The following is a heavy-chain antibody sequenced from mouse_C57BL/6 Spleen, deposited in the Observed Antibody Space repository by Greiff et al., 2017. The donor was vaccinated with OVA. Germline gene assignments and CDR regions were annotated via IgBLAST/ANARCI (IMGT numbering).Heavy chain of an antibody. V-gene: IGHV5-16*01. J-gene: IGHJ2*01. CDR1: GFTFSDYD. Sequence: EVKLVESGGGLVKPGSSLKLSCTASGFTFSDYDMAWVRQVPEKSLEWVANINYDGSSTYYLDSLKSRFIISRDNAKNMLYLQMSSLKSEDTATYYCASVLGNYDFDYWGQGTTLTVS. D-gene: IGHD2-1*01. CDR2: INYDGSST. CDR3: ASVLGNYDFDY.